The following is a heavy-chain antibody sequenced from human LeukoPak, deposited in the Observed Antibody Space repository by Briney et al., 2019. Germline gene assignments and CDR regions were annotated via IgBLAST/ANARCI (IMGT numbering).Heavy chain of an antibody. CDR2: IYYSGST. CDR1: GGSFSSSSYD. D-gene: IGHD5-24*01. CDR3: ARHQEMATFDF. J-gene: IGHJ4*02. V-gene: IGHV4-39*01. Sequence: SETLSLTCTVSGGSFSSSSYDWGWIRQPPGKGLEWIGSIYYSGSTYYNPSLKSRVTISVDTSKNQFSLKLSSVTAADTAVYYCARHQEMATFDFWGQGTLVTVPS.